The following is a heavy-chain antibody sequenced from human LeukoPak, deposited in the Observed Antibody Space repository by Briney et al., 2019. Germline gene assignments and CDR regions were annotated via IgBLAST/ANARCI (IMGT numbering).Heavy chain of an antibody. CDR2: INPNSGAT. J-gene: IGHJ4*02. Sequence: ASVKVSCKASGYTFTIYYMHWVRQAPGQGLEWMGWINPNSGATSYAQRSQGRATMTRDTSISTAYMELSGLTSDDTAVYYCARNPPYCTSTSCYNDYWGQGTLVTVSS. D-gene: IGHD2-2*02. CDR3: ARNPPYCTSTSCYNDY. CDR1: GYTFTIYY. V-gene: IGHV1-2*02.